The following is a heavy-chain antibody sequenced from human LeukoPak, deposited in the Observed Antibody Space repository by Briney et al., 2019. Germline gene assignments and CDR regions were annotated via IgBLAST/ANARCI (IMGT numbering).Heavy chain of an antibody. J-gene: IGHJ4*02. CDR1: SGSISSYY. V-gene: IGHV4-59*01. Sequence: SETLSLTCTVSSGSISSYYWSWIRQPPGKGLEWIGYISYTGSTKFNPSLKSRVTMSVDTSKNQFSLKLRSVTAADTAVYYCARVRAGWELLDYWGQGTLVTVSS. CDR3: ARVRAGWELLDY. D-gene: IGHD1-26*01. CDR2: ISYTGST.